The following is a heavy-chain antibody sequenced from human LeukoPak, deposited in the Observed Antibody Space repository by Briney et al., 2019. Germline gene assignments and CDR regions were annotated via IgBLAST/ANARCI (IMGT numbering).Heavy chain of an antibody. CDR3: TTAPSAIDI. CDR2: IKSKPDGGTT. V-gene: IGHV3-15*05. J-gene: IGHJ3*02. Sequence: PGGSLRLSCAASGFTFSDAWMSWVRQAPGKGLEWVGRIKSKPDGGTTDYAAPVKGRFTMSRDDSKNTLYLQMTSLKTEDTAVYYCTTAPSAIDIWGQGTMVTVSS. CDR1: GFTFSDAW.